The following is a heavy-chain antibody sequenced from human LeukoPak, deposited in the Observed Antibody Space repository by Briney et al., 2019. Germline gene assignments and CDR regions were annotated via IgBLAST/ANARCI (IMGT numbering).Heavy chain of an antibody. V-gene: IGHV1-18*01. CDR3: ARIKVGANTFDI. D-gene: IGHD1-26*01. CDR2: ISAYNGNT. Sequence: ASVKVSCKASNYTSTSHGISWVRQAPVQGLEWMGWISAYNGNTNYPQKFQGRVTMTTDTSRSTAYMELRSLRSDDTAVYYCARIKVGANTFDIWGQGTVVTVSS. J-gene: IGHJ3*02. CDR1: NYTSTSHG.